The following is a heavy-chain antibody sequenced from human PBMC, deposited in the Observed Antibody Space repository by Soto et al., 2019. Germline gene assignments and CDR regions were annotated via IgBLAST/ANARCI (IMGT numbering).Heavy chain of an antibody. CDR1: GGTFSGYA. CDR3: ARLYHLASANNWFDP. Sequence: QVQLVQSGAEVKKPGSSVKVSCKASGGTFSGYAISWVRQAPGQGLEWMGGIIPVFGTANYAQKYQGRVTITEDQSTSTAEMELSRLRSEDTALYYCARLYHLASANNWFDPWGQGTLVTVSS. D-gene: IGHD6-13*01. V-gene: IGHV1-69*12. CDR2: IIPVFGTA. J-gene: IGHJ5*02.